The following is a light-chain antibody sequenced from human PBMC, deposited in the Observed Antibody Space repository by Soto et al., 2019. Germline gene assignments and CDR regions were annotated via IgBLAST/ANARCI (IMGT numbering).Light chain of an antibody. Sequence: VLTQPPSASGSPGQSVTISCTGTSSDVGGYNYVSWYQQYPGKAPKLMIYEVTKRPSGVPDRFSGSKSGNTASLTVSGLQAEDEADYYCSSYAGGNNLLFGGGTKLTVL. CDR3: SSYAGGNNLL. V-gene: IGLV2-8*01. CDR1: SSDVGGYNY. CDR2: EVT. J-gene: IGLJ2*01.